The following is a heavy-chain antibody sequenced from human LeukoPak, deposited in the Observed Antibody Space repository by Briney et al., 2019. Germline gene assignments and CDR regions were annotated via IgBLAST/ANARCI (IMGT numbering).Heavy chain of an antibody. J-gene: IGHJ5*02. CDR3: ATDGSGAEWGGWFDP. V-gene: IGHV1-24*01. D-gene: IGHD6-19*01. Sequence: ASVKVSCKVSGYTLTELSMHWVRQAPGKGLEWMGGFDPEDGETIYAQKFQGRVTMTEDTSTGTAYMELSSLRSEDTAVYYCATDGSGAEWGGWFDPWGQGTLVTVSS. CDR2: FDPEDGET. CDR1: GYTLTELS.